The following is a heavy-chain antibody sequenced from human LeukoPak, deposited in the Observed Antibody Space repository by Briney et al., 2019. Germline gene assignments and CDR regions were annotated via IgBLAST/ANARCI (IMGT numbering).Heavy chain of an antibody. Sequence: SETLSLTCAVYGESFSGYYWSWIRQPAGKGLEWIGRMSTSGNSNYIPSLVSRVTMSVDTSKSQFSLNLSSVTAADTAVYYCTRESGSMRWFDPWGQGTLVTVSS. D-gene: IGHD6-25*01. J-gene: IGHJ5*02. CDR2: MSTSGNS. CDR3: TRESGSMRWFDP. V-gene: IGHV4-4*07. CDR1: GESFSGYY.